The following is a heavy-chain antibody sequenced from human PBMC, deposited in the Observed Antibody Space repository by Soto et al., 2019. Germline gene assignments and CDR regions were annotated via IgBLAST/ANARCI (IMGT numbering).Heavy chain of an antibody. CDR3: ARDWSRYVRRYYCMDV. CDR2: ISFDGNNE. CDR1: GFTFSSYA. J-gene: IGHJ6*04. Sequence: SLRLSCAGSGFTFSSYAMHWVRQAPGKGLEWVAVISFDGNNEYYADSVKGRFTISRDSSKNTLFLQLNSLRPEDTAVYYCARDWSRYVRRYYCMDVCGKGTTGTVSS. D-gene: IGHD3-3*01. V-gene: IGHV3-30-3*01.